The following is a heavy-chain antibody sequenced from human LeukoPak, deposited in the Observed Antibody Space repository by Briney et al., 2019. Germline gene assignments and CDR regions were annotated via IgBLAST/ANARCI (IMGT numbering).Heavy chain of an antibody. CDR3: ARDRWLSGS. Sequence: SETLSLTCTVSGGSISSYYWSWIRQPPGKGLEWIGYIYYSGSTNYNPSLKSRVTISVDTSKNQFSLKLSPVTAADTAVYYCARDRWLSGSWGQGTPVTVSS. J-gene: IGHJ4*02. CDR2: IYYSGST. CDR1: GGSISSYY. V-gene: IGHV4-59*01. D-gene: IGHD6-19*01.